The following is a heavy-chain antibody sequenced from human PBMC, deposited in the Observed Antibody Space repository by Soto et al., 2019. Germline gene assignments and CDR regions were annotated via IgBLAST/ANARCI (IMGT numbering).Heavy chain of an antibody. CDR1: GFTFSSYS. J-gene: IGHJ4*02. CDR2: ISSSSSTI. D-gene: IGHD3-22*01. V-gene: IGHV3-48*01. Sequence: EVQLVESGGGLVQPGGSLRLSCAASGFTFSSYSMNWVRQAPGKGLEWVSYISSSSSTIYYADSVKGRFTISRDNAKNSLYLQMNSLRAEDTAVYYCARGLYYDSSGYYLRWGQGTLVTVSS. CDR3: ARGLYYDSSGYYLR.